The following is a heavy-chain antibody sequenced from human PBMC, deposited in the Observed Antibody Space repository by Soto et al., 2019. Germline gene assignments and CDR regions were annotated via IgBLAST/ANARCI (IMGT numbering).Heavy chain of an antibody. CDR1: GNTFTSYD. D-gene: IGHD3-10*01. J-gene: IGHJ4*02. CDR3: ARGRASGSYYLLDY. CDR2: INPNSGNI. V-gene: IGHV1-8*01. Sequence: ASVKVSCKASGNTFTSYDINWVRQATGHGLEWMGWINPNSGNIGYAQKFQGRVTMTRDTAIRTAYMEVSRPRSDDTAVYYCARGRASGSYYLLDYWGQGTLVTVSS.